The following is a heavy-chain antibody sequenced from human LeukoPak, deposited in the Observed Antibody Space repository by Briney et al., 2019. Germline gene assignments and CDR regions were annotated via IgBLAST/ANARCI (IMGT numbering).Heavy chain of an antibody. CDR2: ISGNSNTI. J-gene: IGHJ4*02. V-gene: IGHV3-48*04. D-gene: IGHD5-12*01. CDR3: ARGGYEFDS. CDR1: GFTFSAYS. Sequence: GGSLRLSCAASGFTFSAYSMNWVRQAPGKGLEWVSYISGNSNTIYYADSVKGRVTISRDNAKNSLFLQTNSLTAGDTAVYYCARGGYEFDSWGQGTLVTISS.